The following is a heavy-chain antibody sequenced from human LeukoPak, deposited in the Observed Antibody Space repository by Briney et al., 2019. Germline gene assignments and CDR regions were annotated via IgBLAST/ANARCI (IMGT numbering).Heavy chain of an antibody. CDR3: AKDIGAAAGTARRGY. J-gene: IGHJ4*02. CDR1: GFTFSSYA. D-gene: IGHD6-13*01. Sequence: GGSLRLSCAASGFTFSSYAMTWVRQAPGKGLEWVSGISGSGGGTNYADSVKGRFTISRDNSKNTLYLQMNSLRAEDTAVYYCAKDIGAAAGTARRGYWGQGTLVTVSS. CDR2: ISGSGGGT. V-gene: IGHV3-23*01.